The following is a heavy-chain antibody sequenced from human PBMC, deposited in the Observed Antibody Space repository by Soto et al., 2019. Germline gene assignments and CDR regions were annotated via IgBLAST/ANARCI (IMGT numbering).Heavy chain of an antibody. D-gene: IGHD1-1*01. CDR1: GGSVSSGYYH. CDR2: FHNSGST. CDR3: AREGDNAGAY. Sequence: PSETLSLTCTVSGGSVSSGYYHWSWLRQPPGKGLEYIGYFHNSGSTNYNPSPKSRVTISLDTSKNQVSLKLNSVTAADTAVYYCAREGDNAGAYWGQGVLVTVSS. V-gene: IGHV4-61*01. J-gene: IGHJ4*02.